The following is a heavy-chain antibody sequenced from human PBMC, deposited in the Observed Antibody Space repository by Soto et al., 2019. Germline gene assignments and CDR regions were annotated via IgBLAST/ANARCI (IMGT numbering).Heavy chain of an antibody. J-gene: IGHJ4*02. CDR1: GGPFSSYG. CDR3: ARDGTIQMANFDF. V-gene: IGHV1-69*01. Sequence: QVLLVQSGAEVKKPGSSVKVSCTSSGGPFSSYGISWVRQVPGQGLEWLGGIIPLFGTPSYARNFQDRLNITADESTTTAYMELSSLTSEDTAIYFCARDGTIQMANFDFWGQGTLVTVSS. D-gene: IGHD1-1*01. CDR2: IIPLFGTP.